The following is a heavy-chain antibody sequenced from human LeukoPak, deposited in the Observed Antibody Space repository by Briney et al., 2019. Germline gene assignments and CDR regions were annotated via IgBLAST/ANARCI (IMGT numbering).Heavy chain of an antibody. CDR1: GGSVSSYY. D-gene: IGHD2-15*01. CDR2: IYTSGGT. J-gene: IGHJ6*03. V-gene: IGHV4-4*07. CDR3: AREEGARWSDYYYYMDV. Sequence: SETLSLTCTVSGGSVSSYYWSWIRQPAGKGLEWIGRIYTSGGTNYNPSLKSRVTMSVDTSKNQFSLKLSSVTAADTAVYYCAREEGARWSDYYYYMDVWGKGTTVTVSS.